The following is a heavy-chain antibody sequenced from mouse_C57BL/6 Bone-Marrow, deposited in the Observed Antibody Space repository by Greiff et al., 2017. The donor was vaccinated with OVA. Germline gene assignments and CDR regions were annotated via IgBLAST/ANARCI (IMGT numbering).Heavy chain of an antibody. Sequence: VLLQQSGAELARPGASVKLSCKASGYTFTSDGLCWVMQRTGQGLLEIGGIFTNSGNTNYNEKFKGKTTLTADTSTSTAYMELRSLTSEDSAVYFCAGAHLAWFAYWGQGTLVTVSA. CDR2: IFTNSGNT. CDR3: AGAHLAWFAY. J-gene: IGHJ3*01. V-gene: IGHV1-81*01. CDR1: GYTFTSDG.